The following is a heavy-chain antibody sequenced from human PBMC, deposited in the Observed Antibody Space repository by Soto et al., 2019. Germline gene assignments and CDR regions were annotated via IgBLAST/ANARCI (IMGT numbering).Heavy chain of an antibody. CDR2: IYSGGST. V-gene: IGHV3-66*01. Sequence: GGSLRLSCAASGFTVSSNYMSWVRQAPGKGLEWVSVIYSGGSTYYADSVKGRFTISRDNSKNTLYLQMNSLRAEDTAVYYCARDQEDIVVVPATESGLGAYYYYYYMDVWGKGTTVTVAS. CDR1: GFTVSSNY. J-gene: IGHJ6*03. CDR3: ARDQEDIVVVPATESGLGAYYYYYYMDV. D-gene: IGHD2-2*01.